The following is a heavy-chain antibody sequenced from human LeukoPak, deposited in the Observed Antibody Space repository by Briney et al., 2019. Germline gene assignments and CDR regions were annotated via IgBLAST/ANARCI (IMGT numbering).Heavy chain of an antibody. CDR3: ARVLYSRSYYFDY. CDR1: GFTFSSYW. D-gene: IGHD6-6*01. Sequence: GGSLRLSCAASGFTFSSYWMSWVRQAPGKGLEWVSSISSSSSYIYYADSVKGRFTISRDNAKNSLYLQMNSLRAEDTAVYYCARVLYSRSYYFDYWGQGTLVTVSS. CDR2: ISSSSSYI. J-gene: IGHJ4*02. V-gene: IGHV3-21*01.